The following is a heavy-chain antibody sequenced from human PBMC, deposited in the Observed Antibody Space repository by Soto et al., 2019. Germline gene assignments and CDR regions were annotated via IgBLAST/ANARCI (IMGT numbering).Heavy chain of an antibody. CDR2: IKQDGSEK. J-gene: IGHJ4*01. Sequence: VQLGESGGGLVQPGESLRLSCAASGFTFSNHWINWIRQTPGRGLEWLAVIKQDGSEKYYVDSVKGRFTVSRDNAMNSAYLQMNSLRVDDTAVYYCARDWYMDYWGHGTLVTVSS. V-gene: IGHV3-7*04. D-gene: IGHD1-20*01. CDR1: GFTFSNHW. CDR3: ARDWYMDY.